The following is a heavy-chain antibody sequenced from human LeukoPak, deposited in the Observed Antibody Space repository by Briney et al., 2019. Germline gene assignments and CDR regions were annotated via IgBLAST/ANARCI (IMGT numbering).Heavy chain of an antibody. V-gene: IGHV1-18*01. J-gene: IGHJ4*02. CDR3: ARGMYYDSSGYYLFDY. CDR1: GYTFSSYG. Sequence: ASVKVSCKASGYTFSSYGISWVRQAPGQGLEWMGWISAYNGDTNYAQKLQGRVTMTRDTSISTAYMELSRLRSDDTAVYYCARGMYYDSSGYYLFDYWGQGTLVTVSS. D-gene: IGHD3-22*01. CDR2: ISAYNGDT.